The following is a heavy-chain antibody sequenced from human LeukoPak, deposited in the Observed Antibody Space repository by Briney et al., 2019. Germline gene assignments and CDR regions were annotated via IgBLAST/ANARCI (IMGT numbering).Heavy chain of an antibody. CDR3: AKGNYYDSSAYNYFDY. CDR1: GFTFSSYG. D-gene: IGHD3-22*01. V-gene: IGHV3-30*02. J-gene: IGHJ4*02. Sequence: PGGSLRLSCAASGFTFSSYGMHWVRQAPGKGLEWVAFIRYDGSNKYYADSVKGRFTISRDNSKNTLYLQMSSLRPEDTAVYYCAKGNYYDSSAYNYFDYWGQGTLVTVSS. CDR2: IRYDGSNK.